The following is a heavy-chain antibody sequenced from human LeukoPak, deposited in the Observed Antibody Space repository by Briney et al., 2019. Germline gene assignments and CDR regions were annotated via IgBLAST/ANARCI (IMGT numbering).Heavy chain of an antibody. D-gene: IGHD3-10*01. V-gene: IGHV1-2*02. J-gene: IGHJ4*02. CDR2: INPNSGGT. CDR1: GYTFTGYY. CDR3: ARYHTMVRGLSD. Sequence: ASVKVSCKASGYTFTGYYMHRVRQAPGQGLEWMGWINPNSGGTNYAQKFQGRVTMTRDTSISTAYMELSRLRSDDTAVYYCARYHTMVRGLSDWGQGTLVTVSS.